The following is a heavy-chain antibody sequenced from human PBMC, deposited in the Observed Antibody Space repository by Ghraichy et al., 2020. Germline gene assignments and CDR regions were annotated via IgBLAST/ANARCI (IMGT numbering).Heavy chain of an antibody. D-gene: IGHD4-17*01. J-gene: IGHJ3*02. Sequence: GGSLRLSCAASGFTVSSNYMSWVRQAPGKGLEWVSVIYSGGSTYYADSVKGRFTISRDNSKNTLYLQMNSLRAEDTAVYYCARGAGGVTNAFDIWGQGTMVTVSS. CDR3: ARGAGGVTNAFDI. CDR2: IYSGGST. V-gene: IGHV3-53*01. CDR1: GFTVSSNY.